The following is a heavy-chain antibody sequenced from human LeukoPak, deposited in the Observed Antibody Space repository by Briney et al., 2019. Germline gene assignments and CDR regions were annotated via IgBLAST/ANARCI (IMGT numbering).Heavy chain of an antibody. D-gene: IGHD5-18*01. CDR2: ISSSSTYI. CDR1: GFTFSTYS. CDR3: ARGVRGYSYGRGGFDY. V-gene: IGHV3-21*06. J-gene: IGHJ4*02. Sequence: PGGSLRLSCAASGFTFSTYSMNWVRQAPGKGLECVSSISSSSTYIYYADSLKGRFTISRDNAQNSLYLQMNSLRAEDTAVYYCARGVRGYSYGRGGFDYWGQGTLVTVSS.